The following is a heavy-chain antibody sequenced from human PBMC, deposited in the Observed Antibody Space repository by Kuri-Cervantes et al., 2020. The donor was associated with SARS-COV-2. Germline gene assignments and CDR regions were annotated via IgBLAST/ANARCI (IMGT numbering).Heavy chain of an antibody. J-gene: IGHJ3*02. D-gene: IGHD6-19*01. V-gene: IGHV3-11*03. CDR1: GFTFSDYY. CDR3: ASFGSGWYDDAFDI. Sequence: GESLKISCAASGFTFSDYYMSWIRQAPGKGLEWVSYISSSSSYTNYADSVKGRFTISRDNAKNSLYLQMNSLRAEDTAVYYCASFGSGWYDDAFDIWSQGTMVTVSS. CDR2: ISSSSSYT.